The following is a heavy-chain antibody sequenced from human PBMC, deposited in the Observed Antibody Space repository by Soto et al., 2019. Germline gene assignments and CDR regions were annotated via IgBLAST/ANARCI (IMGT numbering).Heavy chain of an antibody. D-gene: IGHD3-22*01. CDR3: ARTNSSGSGWFPP. V-gene: IGHV4-31*03. J-gene: IGHJ5*02. CDR2: FYSSGSI. Sequence: PSATRYLTCFVSGESIAAGGYYWLWINHHPGKWLEWIGSFYSSGSIIYNPSLRSRVSISGDTSSNQFSMSLTSVTAADTARYYCARTNSSGSGWFPPWGQGTLAT. CDR1: GESIAAGGYY.